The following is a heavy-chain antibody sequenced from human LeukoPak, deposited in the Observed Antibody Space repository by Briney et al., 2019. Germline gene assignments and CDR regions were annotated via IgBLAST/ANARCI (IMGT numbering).Heavy chain of an antibody. CDR2: IYHSGST. CDR3: ARDRPATDYYDSRGLRYFDL. Sequence: PSQTLSLTCTVSGGSISSGGYYWSWIRQPPGKGLEWIGYIYHSGSTYYNPSLKSRVTISVDTSKNQFSLKLSSVTAADTAVYYCARDRPATDYYDSRGLRYFDLWGRGTLVTVSS. CDR1: GGSISSGGYY. V-gene: IGHV4-30-2*01. D-gene: IGHD3-22*01. J-gene: IGHJ2*01.